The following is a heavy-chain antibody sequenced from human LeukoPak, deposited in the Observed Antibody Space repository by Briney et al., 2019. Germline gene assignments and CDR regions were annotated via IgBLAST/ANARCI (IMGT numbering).Heavy chain of an antibody. CDR3: ARHSGGLRFDWLSNGGAFDI. D-gene: IGHD3-9*01. CDR1: GFTFSSYE. J-gene: IGHJ3*02. Sequence: GGSLRLSCAASGFTFSSYEMNWVRQAPGKGLEWVSYISSSGSTIYYADSVKGRFTISRDNAKNSLYLQMNSLRAEDTAVYYCARHSGGLRFDWLSNGGAFDIWGQGTMVTVSS. CDR2: ISSSGSTI. V-gene: IGHV3-48*03.